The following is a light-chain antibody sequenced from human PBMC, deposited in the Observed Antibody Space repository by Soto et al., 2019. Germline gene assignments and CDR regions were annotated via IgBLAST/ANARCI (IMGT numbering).Light chain of an antibody. CDR2: AAS. CDR3: LQDYNLPKT. Sequence: MTQSPATLSASPGERVTISCRASQGIRNDLAWYQQKPGQAPKLLIYAASSIPSGIPARFSGSGSGTEFTLTISSLQPEDFAIYYCLQDYNLPKTFGQGTKVDI. CDR1: QGIRND. J-gene: IGKJ1*01. V-gene: IGKV1-6*01.